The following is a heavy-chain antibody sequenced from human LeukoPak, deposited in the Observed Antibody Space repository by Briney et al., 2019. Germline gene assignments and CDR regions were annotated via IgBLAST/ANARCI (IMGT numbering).Heavy chain of an antibody. J-gene: IGHJ4*02. D-gene: IGHD3-16*02. Sequence: PGGSLRLSCTASGFTFTNYAMSWVRQAPGKGLEWVSSISGNGDTTYYADSVKGRFTISRDSSKNTLFLQMNSLRAEDTAVYYCARSCCYRITVGNYWGQGTLVTVSS. CDR2: ISGNGDTT. CDR1: GFTFTNYA. CDR3: ARSCCYRITVGNY. V-gene: IGHV3-23*01.